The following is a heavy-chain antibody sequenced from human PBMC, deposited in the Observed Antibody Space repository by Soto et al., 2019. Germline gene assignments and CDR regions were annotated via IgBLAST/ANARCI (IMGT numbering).Heavy chain of an antibody. Sequence: EVQVLESGGGLVQPGGSLRLSCAATGFTFSDFAMSWVRQAPGKGLEWVSRIYGGGNGPHYADSVNGRVTISRDNSKNTLYLQMDSQRSEDTAVYDCAKMEGLDPWAYSFDYWSQGTLVTVSS. J-gene: IGHJ4*02. CDR2: IYGGGNGP. CDR3: AKMEGLDPWAYSFDY. V-gene: IGHV3-23*01. D-gene: IGHD3-3*01. CDR1: GFTFSDFA.